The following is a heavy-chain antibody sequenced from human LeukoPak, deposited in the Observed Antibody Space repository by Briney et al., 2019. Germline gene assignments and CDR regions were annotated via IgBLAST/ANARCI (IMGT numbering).Heavy chain of an antibody. CDR2: IYHSGST. CDR3: ARSGSYYNWFDP. D-gene: IGHD1-26*01. V-gene: IGHV4-38-2*02. Sequence: SETLSLTCTVSGYSISSGYYWGWIRQPPGKGLEWIGSIYHSGSTYYNPSLKSRVTISVDTSKNQFSLKLSSVTAADTAVYYCARSGSYYNWFDPWGQGTLVTVSS. J-gene: IGHJ5*02. CDR1: GYSISSGYY.